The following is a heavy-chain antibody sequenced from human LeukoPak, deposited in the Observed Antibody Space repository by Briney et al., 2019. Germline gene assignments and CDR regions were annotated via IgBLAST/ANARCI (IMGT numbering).Heavy chain of an antibody. D-gene: IGHD4-11*01. CDR2: INPNSGGT. V-gene: IGHV1-2*06. J-gene: IGHJ4*02. Sequence: GASVKVSCKASGYTFTGYYMHWVRQAPGQGLEWMGRINPNSGGTNYAQKFQGRVTMTRDTSISTAYMELSRLRSDDTAVYYCARAESSNWDTKYYFDYWGQGTLVTVSS. CDR3: ARAESSNWDTKYYFDY. CDR1: GYTFTGYY.